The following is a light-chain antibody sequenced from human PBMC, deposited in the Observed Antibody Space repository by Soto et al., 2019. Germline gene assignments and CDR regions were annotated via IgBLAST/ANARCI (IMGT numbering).Light chain of an antibody. Sequence: QSALTQPRSVSGSPGQSVTISCTGTSSDVGGYNYVSWYQQHPGKAPKLIIYDVSQRPSGVPDRFSGSKSGYTASLTISGLQAEDEADYYCCSYAGGYSVVFGTGTKLTVL. J-gene: IGLJ1*01. CDR2: DVS. V-gene: IGLV2-11*01. CDR3: CSYAGGYSVV. CDR1: SSDVGGYNY.